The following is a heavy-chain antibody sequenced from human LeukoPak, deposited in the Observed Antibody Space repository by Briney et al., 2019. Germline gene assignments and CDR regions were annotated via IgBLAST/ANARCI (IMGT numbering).Heavy chain of an antibody. J-gene: IGHJ4*02. CDR2: ISGSGGST. D-gene: IGHD2-21*02. CDR3: AKVAPPYCGGDCYSFDY. Sequence: GGSLRLSCAASGFTVSSNYMSWVRQAPGKGLEWVSAISGSGGSTYYADSVKGRFTISRDNSKNTLYLQMNSLRAEDTAVYYCAKVAPPYCGGDCYSFDYWGQGTLVTVSS. V-gene: IGHV3-23*01. CDR1: GFTVSSNY.